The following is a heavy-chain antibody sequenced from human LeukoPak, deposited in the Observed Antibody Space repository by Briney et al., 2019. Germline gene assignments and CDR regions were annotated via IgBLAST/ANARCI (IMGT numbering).Heavy chain of an antibody. CDR2: ISSSSSYI. J-gene: IGHJ4*02. Sequence: GGSLRLSCAASGFTFSSYSMDWVRQAPGKGLEWVSSISSSSSYIYYADSVKGRFTISRDNAKNSLYLQMDSLRAEDTAVYYCARDRAKYQLLSAGYLDYWGQGTLVTVSS. CDR1: GFTFSSYS. D-gene: IGHD2-2*01. CDR3: ARDRAKYQLLSAGYLDY. V-gene: IGHV3-21*01.